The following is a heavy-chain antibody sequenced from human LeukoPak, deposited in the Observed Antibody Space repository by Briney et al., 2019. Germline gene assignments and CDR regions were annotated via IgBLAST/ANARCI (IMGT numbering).Heavy chain of an antibody. CDR1: GGSISSYY. V-gene: IGHV4-4*07. CDR2: IYTSGST. Sequence: SETLSLTCTVSGGSISSYYWSWIRQPAGKGLEWIGRIYTSGSTNYNPSLKSRVTMSVDTSKNQFSLKLSPVTAADTAVYYCARSYSWSGYYGDPNWFDPWGQGTLVTVSS. CDR3: ARSYSWSGYYGDPNWFDP. D-gene: IGHD3-3*01. J-gene: IGHJ5*02.